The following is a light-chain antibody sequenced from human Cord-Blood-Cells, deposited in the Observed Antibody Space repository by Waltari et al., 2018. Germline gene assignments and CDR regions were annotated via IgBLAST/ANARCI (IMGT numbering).Light chain of an antibody. CDR3: QQSYSTLTWT. V-gene: IGKV1-39*01. Sequence: DIQMTQSPSSLSASVGDRVTITCRASQSISSYLNWYQHKTGKAPKLRIYAASSLESGVPARFSGSGSGTDFTLTISSLQPEDFATYYCQQSYSTLTWTFGQGTKVEIK. CDR2: AAS. J-gene: IGKJ1*01. CDR1: QSISSY.